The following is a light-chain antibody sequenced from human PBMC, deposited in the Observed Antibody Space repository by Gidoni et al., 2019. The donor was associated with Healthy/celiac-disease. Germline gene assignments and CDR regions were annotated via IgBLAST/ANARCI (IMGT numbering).Light chain of an antibody. J-gene: IGKJ2*01. CDR3: QQSYSTPLYT. Sequence: DIQMTQAPASLSASVGERVTITSRASQSISSYLNWYQQKPGKAPKLLIYAASSLQSGVPSRFSGSGSGTDFTLTISSLQPEDFATYYCQQSYSTPLYTFGQGTKLEIK. CDR1: QSISSY. CDR2: AAS. V-gene: IGKV1-39*01.